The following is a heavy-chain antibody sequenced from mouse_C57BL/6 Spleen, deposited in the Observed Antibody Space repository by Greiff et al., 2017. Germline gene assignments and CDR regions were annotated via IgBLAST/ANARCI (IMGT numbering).Heavy chain of an antibody. Sequence: QVQLQQSGAELVRPGSSVKLSCKASGYTFTSYWMHWVKQRPIQGLEWIGNIDPSDSETHYNQKFKDKATLTVDKSSSTAYMQLSSLTSEDSAVYYCARDYGYDGYAMDYWGQGTSVTVSS. CDR3: ARDYGYDGYAMDY. V-gene: IGHV1-52*01. CDR2: IDPSDSET. CDR1: GYTFTSYW. D-gene: IGHD2-2*01. J-gene: IGHJ4*01.